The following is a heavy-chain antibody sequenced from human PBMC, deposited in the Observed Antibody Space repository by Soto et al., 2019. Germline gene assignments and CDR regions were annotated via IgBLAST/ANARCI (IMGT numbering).Heavy chain of an antibody. D-gene: IGHD2-15*01. V-gene: IGHV1-69*13. CDR2: IIPIFGTA. CDR3: AREITCSGGSCHNFDY. Sequence: ASVKVSCKASGGTFSSYAISWVRQAPGQGLEWMGGIIPIFGTANYAQKFQGRVTITADESTSTAYMELSSLRSEDTAVYYCAREITCSGGSCHNFDYWGQGTLVTVSS. J-gene: IGHJ4*02. CDR1: GGTFSSYA.